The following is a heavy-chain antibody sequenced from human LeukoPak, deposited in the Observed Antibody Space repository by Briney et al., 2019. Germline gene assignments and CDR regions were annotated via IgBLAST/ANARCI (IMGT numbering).Heavy chain of an antibody. CDR1: GFTFSNAW. Sequence: GGSLRLSCAASGFTFSNAWMTWVRQAPGKGLEYVSAISPNGGTTYYANSVKGRFTISRDNSKNTLWLQMGSLRAEDMAVYYCARAYCSSTSCPPDYWGQGTLVTVSS. J-gene: IGHJ4*02. D-gene: IGHD2-2*01. CDR3: ARAYCSSTSCPPDY. CDR2: ISPNGGTT. V-gene: IGHV3-64*01.